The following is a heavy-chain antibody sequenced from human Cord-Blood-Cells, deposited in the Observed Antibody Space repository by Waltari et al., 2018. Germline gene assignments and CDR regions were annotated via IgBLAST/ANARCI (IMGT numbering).Heavy chain of an antibody. J-gene: IGHJ4*02. Sequence: QVQPVGSGGGVVQPGRHMGRPCAARGFTLHSSGPPWLSPASGKGLGWVAVISYDGSNKYYADSVKARFTISRDNSKYTLYLQMNSLRAEDTSVYYCAKEPTGYSSSWSFDYWGQGTLVTVSS. CDR3: AKEPTGYSSSWSFDY. CDR1: GFTLHSSG. CDR2: ISYDGSNK. D-gene: IGHD6-13*01. V-gene: IGHV3-30*18.